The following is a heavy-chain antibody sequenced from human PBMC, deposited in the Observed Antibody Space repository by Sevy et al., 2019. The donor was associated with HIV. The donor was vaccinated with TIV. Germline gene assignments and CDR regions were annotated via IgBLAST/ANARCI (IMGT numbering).Heavy chain of an antibody. CDR2: INHSGST. V-gene: IGHV4-34*01. J-gene: IGHJ4*02. CDR3: ARGRTKITMVRGVPTLDY. Sequence: SETLSLTCAVYGGSFSGYYWSWIRQPPGKGLEWIGEINHSGSTNYNPSLKSRVTISVDTSKNQFSLKLSSVTAADTAVYYCARGRTKITMVRGVPTLDYWGQGTLVIVSS. D-gene: IGHD3-10*01. CDR1: GGSFSGYY.